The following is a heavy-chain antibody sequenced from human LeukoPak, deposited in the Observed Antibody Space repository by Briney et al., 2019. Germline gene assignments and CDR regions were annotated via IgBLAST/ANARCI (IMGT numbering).Heavy chain of an antibody. CDR3: ARDWVSGSGWYVAGHFDY. D-gene: IGHD6-19*01. CDR2: INSDGSST. Sequence: PGGSLRLSCAASGFTFSSYWMHWVRQAPGKGLVWVSRINSDGSSTSYADSVKGRFTISRDNANNTLYLQMNSLRAEDTAVYYCARDWVSGSGWYVAGHFDYWGQGTLVTVSS. V-gene: IGHV3-74*01. J-gene: IGHJ4*02. CDR1: GFTFSSYW.